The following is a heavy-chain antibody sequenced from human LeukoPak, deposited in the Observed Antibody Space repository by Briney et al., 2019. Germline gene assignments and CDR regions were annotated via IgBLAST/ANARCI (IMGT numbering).Heavy chain of an antibody. V-gene: IGHV3-23*01. CDR3: AKVQWELPYYYYGMDV. CDR2: ISGSGGST. J-gene: IGHJ6*02. D-gene: IGHD1-26*01. Sequence: GGSLRLYCAASGFTFSSYAMSWVRQAPGKGLEWVSAISGSGGSTYYADSVKGRFTISRDNSKNTLYLQMNSLRAADTAVYYCAKVQWELPYYYYGMDVWGQGTTVTVSS. CDR1: GFTFSSYA.